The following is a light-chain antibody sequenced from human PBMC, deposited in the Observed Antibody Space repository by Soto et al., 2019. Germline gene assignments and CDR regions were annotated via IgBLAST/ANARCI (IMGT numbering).Light chain of an antibody. CDR1: SGHSNYA. CDR2: LNSDGSH. CDR3: QTWGTGTVI. V-gene: IGLV4-69*01. J-gene: IGLJ2*01. Sequence: QPVLTQSPSASASLGASVKLTCVLSSGHSNYAVAWHQQQPEKGPRYLMRLNSDGSHNRGDGIPDRFSGSSSGTERYLTISRLQSEDEADYYCQTWGTGTVIFGGGTKQTV.